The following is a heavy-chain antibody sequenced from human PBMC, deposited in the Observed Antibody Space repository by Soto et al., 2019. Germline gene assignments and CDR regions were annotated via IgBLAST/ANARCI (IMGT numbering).Heavy chain of an antibody. CDR1: GFTFSSYS. CDR2: ISSSSSYI. D-gene: IGHD2-2*01. CDR3: ASSFVPAARSRVDY. V-gene: IGHV3-21*01. J-gene: IGHJ4*02. Sequence: PGGSLRLSCAASGFTFSSYSMNWVRQAPGKGLEWVSSISSSSSYIYYADSVKGRFTISRDNAKNSLYLQMNSLRAEDTAVYYCASSFVPAARSRVDYWGQGTLVTVSS.